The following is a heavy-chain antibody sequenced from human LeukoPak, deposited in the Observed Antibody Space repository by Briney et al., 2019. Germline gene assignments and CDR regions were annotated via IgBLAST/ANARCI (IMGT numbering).Heavy chain of an antibody. CDR3: ARVGGTLVSDY. V-gene: IGHV3-64*01. CDR2: ISSNGGST. Sequence: PGGSLRLSCAASGFTFSSYSMHWVRQAPGKGLEYVSAISSNGGSTYYANSVKGRFTISRDNSENTHYLQMGSMRAEDMAVYYCARVGGTLVSDYWGQGTLVTVSS. CDR1: GFTFSSYS. J-gene: IGHJ4*02. D-gene: IGHD3-16*01.